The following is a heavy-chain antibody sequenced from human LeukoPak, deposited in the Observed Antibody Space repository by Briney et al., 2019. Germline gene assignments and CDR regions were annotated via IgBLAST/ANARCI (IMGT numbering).Heavy chain of an antibody. D-gene: IGHD3-22*01. J-gene: IGHJ4*02. CDR2: IIPIFGTA. V-gene: IGHV1-69*13. CDR1: GGTFSSYA. Sequence: SVKVSCKASGGTFSSYAISWVRQAPGQGLEWMGGIIPIFGTANYAQKFQGRVTITADESTSTAYMELSSLRSEDTAVYYCARAAPYYYDSSGYSLGYWGQGTLVTVSS. CDR3: ARAAPYYYDSSGYSLGY.